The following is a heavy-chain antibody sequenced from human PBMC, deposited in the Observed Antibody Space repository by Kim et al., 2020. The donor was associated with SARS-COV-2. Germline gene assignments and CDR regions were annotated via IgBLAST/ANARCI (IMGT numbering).Heavy chain of an antibody. CDR3: ARRAYSSGWWYFDF. J-gene: IGHJ4*02. V-gene: IGHV3-74*01. Sequence: YADAVKGRFTISRDNAKNALYLQMNSLSLEDTAVYYCARRAYSSGWWYFDFWGQGTLVTVSS. D-gene: IGHD6-19*01.